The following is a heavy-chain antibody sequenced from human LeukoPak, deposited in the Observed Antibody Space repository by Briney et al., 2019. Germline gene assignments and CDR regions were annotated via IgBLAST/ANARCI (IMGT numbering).Heavy chain of an antibody. J-gene: IGHJ3*02. Sequence: SETPSLTCAVYGGSFSGCYWSWIRQPPGKGLEWIGEINHSGSTNYNPSLKSRVTMSVDTSKNQFSLKLSSVTAADTAVYYCASGWELYAFDIWGQGTMVTVSS. CDR1: GGSFSGCY. V-gene: IGHV4-34*01. CDR3: ASGWELYAFDI. D-gene: IGHD1-26*01. CDR2: INHSGST.